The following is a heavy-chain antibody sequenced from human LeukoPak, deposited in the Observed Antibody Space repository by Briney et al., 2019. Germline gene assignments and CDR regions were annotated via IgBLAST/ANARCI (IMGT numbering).Heavy chain of an antibody. V-gene: IGHV1-69*01. CDR2: IIPIFGTA. CDR3: ARGGSGSSSLSYPGTLYY. CDR1: GGTFSSYA. D-gene: IGHD3-10*01. Sequence: GASVKVSCKASGGTFSSYAISWVRQAPGQGLEWMGGIIPIFGTANYAQKFQGRVTITADESTSIAYMELSSLRSEDTAVYYCARGGSGSSSLSYPGTLYYWGQGTLVTVSS. J-gene: IGHJ4*02.